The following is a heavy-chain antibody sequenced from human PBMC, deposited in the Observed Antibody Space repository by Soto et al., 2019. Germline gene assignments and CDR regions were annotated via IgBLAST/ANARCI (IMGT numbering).Heavy chain of an antibody. CDR3: ARAHSSSRYYYYYYYMDV. CDR2: MNPNSGNT. J-gene: IGHJ6*03. CDR1: GYTFTSYD. V-gene: IGHV1-8*01. Sequence: ASAKVSCKASGYTFTSYDINWVRQATGQGLEWMGWMNPNSGNTGYAQKFQGRVTMTRNTSISTAYMELSSLRSEDTAVYYCARAHSSSRYYYYYYYMDVWGKGTTVTVSS. D-gene: IGHD6-13*01.